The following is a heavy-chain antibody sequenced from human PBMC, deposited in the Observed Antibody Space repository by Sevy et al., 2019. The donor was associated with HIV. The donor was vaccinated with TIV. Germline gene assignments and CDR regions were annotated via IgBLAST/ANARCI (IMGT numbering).Heavy chain of an antibody. CDR1: GYIFGIYD. D-gene: IGHD1-26*01. Sequence: ASVKVSCKASGYIFGIYDIYWVRQAPGQGLEWMGWITPDSGDRNYAQKLQGRVTMTTDTSTRTSYMELRSLTSDDAGVYYCARGRAPDNGRYYFDSWAQGTLVTVSS. CDR3: ARGRAPDNGRYYFDS. V-gene: IGHV1-18*01. J-gene: IGHJ4*02. CDR2: ITPDSGDR.